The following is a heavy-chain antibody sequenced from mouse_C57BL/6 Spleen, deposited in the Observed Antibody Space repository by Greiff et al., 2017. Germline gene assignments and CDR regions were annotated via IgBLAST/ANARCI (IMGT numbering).Heavy chain of an antibody. CDR2: IYPGDGDT. Sequence: VQLVESGAELVKPGASVKMSCKASGYAFSSSWMHWVKQRPGQGLEWIGRIYPGDGDTNYNGKFKGKATLTADKSSSTAYMQLSSLTSEDSAVXYCARWVSGFATWCAYWGQGTLVTVSA. CDR3: ARWVSGFATWCAY. D-gene: IGHD1-1*01. V-gene: IGHV1-82*01. CDR1: GYAFSSSW. J-gene: IGHJ3*01.